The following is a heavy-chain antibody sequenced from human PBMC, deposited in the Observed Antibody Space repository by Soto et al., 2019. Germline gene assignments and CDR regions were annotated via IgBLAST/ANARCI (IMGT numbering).Heavy chain of an antibody. CDR2: ISWNSGSI. CDR3: AKGYYDSSGEFDY. D-gene: IGHD3-22*01. CDR1: GFTFDDYA. Sequence: EVQLVESGGGLVQPGRYLRLSCAASGFTFDDYAMHWVRQAPGKGLEWVSGISWNSGSIGYADSVKGRFTISRDNAKNSLYLQMNSLRAEDTALYYCAKGYYDSSGEFDYWGQGTLVTVSS. J-gene: IGHJ4*02. V-gene: IGHV3-9*01.